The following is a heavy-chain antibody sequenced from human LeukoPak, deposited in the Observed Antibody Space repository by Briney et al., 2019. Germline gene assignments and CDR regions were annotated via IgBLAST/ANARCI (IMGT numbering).Heavy chain of an antibody. CDR3: TTQLATTIDY. J-gene: IGHJ4*02. D-gene: IGHD1-1*01. V-gene: IGHV3-53*01. CDR1: GFTVSTNS. Sequence: GGSLRLSCTVSGFTVSTNSMSWVRQAPGKGLEWVSFIYSDNTHYSDSVKGRFTISRDNSKNTLYLQMNSLKTEDTAVYYCTTQLATTIDYWGQGTLVSVSS. CDR2: IYSDNT.